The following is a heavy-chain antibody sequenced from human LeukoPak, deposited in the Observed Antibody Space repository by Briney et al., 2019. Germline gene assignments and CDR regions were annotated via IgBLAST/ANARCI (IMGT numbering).Heavy chain of an antibody. Sequence: QSGGSLRLSCAASGFTFSSYWMNWARQAPGRGPEWVANVNRDGSETYYLDSVKGRFTISKDNAKNSLYLQMNSLRAEDTALYHCARNNGMDVWGQGTTVIVSS. CDR2: VNRDGSET. J-gene: IGHJ6*02. V-gene: IGHV3-7*03. CDR3: ARNNGMDV. CDR1: GFTFSSYW.